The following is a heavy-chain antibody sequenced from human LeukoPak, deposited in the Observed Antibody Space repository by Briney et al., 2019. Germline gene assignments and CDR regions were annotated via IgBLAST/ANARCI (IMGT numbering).Heavy chain of an antibody. CDR1: GASFSAYY. V-gene: IGHV4-34*01. CDR2: ITHSGGT. J-gene: IGHJ4*02. Sequence: PSETLSLTCAGYGASFSAYYWSWVRQTPGKGLEWIGEITHSGGTHCNPSLKSRVTISLDTSKNQFSLKLSSVTAADTAVYYCAPYASDYWGQGTLVTVSS. D-gene: IGHD2-2*01. CDR3: APYASDY.